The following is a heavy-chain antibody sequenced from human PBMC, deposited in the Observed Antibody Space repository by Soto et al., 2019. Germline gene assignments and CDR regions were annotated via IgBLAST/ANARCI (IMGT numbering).Heavy chain of an antibody. D-gene: IGHD3-16*01. CDR3: TRRPDDHGVMNGFDI. CDR1: EFTFTNYW. J-gene: IGHJ3*02. CDR2: IYPGDSDT. Sequence: PGESLKISCKGSEFTFTNYWIGWVRQMPGKGLEWMGIIYPGDSDTRYSPSFQDQVTISADKSISTAYLQWSSLKASDTAIYYCTRRPDDHGVMNGFDIWGQGTMVTVSS. V-gene: IGHV5-51*01.